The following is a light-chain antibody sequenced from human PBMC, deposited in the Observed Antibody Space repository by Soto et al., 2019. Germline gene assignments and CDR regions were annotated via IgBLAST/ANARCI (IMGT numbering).Light chain of an antibody. CDR3: QQYGTSPPWT. V-gene: IGKV3-20*01. Sequence: EIVLTQSPGTLSLSPGERATLSCRASQSVTSNYLAWYQQKPGQAPRLLIYAASRRAPGIPDRFSGSGSGTDFTLTISRREPEDFAVYFCQQYGTSPPWTFGQGAKVDIK. CDR2: AAS. J-gene: IGKJ1*01. CDR1: QSVTSNY.